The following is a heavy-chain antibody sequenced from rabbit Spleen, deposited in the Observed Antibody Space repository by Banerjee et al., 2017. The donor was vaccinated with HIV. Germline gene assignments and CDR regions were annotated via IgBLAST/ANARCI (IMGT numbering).Heavy chain of an antibody. CDR1: GFSFSDRDV. Sequence: QEQLVESGGDLVKPEGSMTLTCKASGFSFSDRDVMCWVRQAPGKGLEWIACINTATGKAVYASWAKGRFTISKTSSNTVTLQMTRLTAADTATWFCAICGSWDGCNSCYHFSLWGPGTLVTVS. CDR3: AICGSWDGCNSCYHFSL. V-gene: IGHV1S45*01. CDR2: INTATGKA. D-gene: IGHD4-2*01. J-gene: IGHJ4*01.